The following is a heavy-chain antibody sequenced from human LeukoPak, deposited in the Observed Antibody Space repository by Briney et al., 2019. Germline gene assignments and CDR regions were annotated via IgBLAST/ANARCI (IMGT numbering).Heavy chain of an antibody. CDR2: ISSTSTYI. Sequence: GGSLRLSCAASGFTFSTYSMNWVRQAPGKGLEWVSSISSTSTYIYYADSVRGRFTISRDNAKNSLYLQMNSLRAEDTAVYYCARDRFEDVWGQGTTVTVSS. CDR1: GFTFSTYS. CDR3: ARDRFEDV. J-gene: IGHJ6*02. V-gene: IGHV3-21*01. D-gene: IGHD3-16*01.